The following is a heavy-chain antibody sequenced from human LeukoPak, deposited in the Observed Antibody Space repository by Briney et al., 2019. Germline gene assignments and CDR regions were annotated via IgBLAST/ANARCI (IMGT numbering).Heavy chain of an antibody. CDR2: IYYSAIT. J-gene: IGHJ4*02. Sequence: SETLSLTXTVSGYSITTYYSNWLRQTPEKGLEWIGSIYYSAITNYNPSFKSRVTISIDTSKNQFSLKLSSVTAADTPVYYCASGQWPYHFDYWGQGNLVTV. CDR1: GYSITTYY. V-gene: IGHV4-59*01. D-gene: IGHD6-19*01. CDR3: ASGQWPYHFDY.